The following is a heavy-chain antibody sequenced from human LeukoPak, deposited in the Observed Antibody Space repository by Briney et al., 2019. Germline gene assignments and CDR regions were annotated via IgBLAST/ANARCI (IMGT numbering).Heavy chain of an antibody. CDR1: GFTFSSYG. J-gene: IGHJ3*02. CDR2: IWYDGSNK. CDR3: AREGVGDGAFDI. D-gene: IGHD3-16*01. V-gene: IGHV3-33*01. Sequence: PGGSLRLSCAASGFTFSSYGMHWVRQAPGKGLEWVAVIWYDGSNKYYADSVKGRFTISRGNSKNTLYLQMNSLRAEDTAVYYCAREGVGDGAFDIWGQGTMVTVSS.